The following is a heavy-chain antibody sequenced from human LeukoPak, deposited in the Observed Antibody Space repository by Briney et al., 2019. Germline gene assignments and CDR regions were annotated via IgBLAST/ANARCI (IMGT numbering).Heavy chain of an antibody. V-gene: IGHV4-39*07. CDR1: GGSISSSSYY. J-gene: IGHJ4*02. Sequence: SETLSLTCTVSGGSISSSSYYWGWIRQPPGKGLEWIGSIYYSGSTYYNPSLKSRVTISVDTSKNQFSLRLSSVTAADTAVYSCAGFTFFRGVITFDYWGQGTLVTVSS. D-gene: IGHD3-10*01. CDR2: IYYSGST. CDR3: AGFTFFRGVITFDY.